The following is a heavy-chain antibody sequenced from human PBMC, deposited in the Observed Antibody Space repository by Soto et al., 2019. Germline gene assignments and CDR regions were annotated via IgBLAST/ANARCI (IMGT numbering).Heavy chain of an antibody. J-gene: IGHJ4*02. CDR2: IYYSGST. CDR1: GGSISSYY. D-gene: IGHD6-13*01. Sequence: SETLSLTCTVSGGSISSYYWGWIRQPPGKGLEWIGSIYYSGSTYYNPSLKSRVTISVDTSKNQFSLRLSSVTAADTALYYCARLPDSSSWSFDYWGQGTLVTVSS. V-gene: IGHV4-39*01. CDR3: ARLPDSSSWSFDY.